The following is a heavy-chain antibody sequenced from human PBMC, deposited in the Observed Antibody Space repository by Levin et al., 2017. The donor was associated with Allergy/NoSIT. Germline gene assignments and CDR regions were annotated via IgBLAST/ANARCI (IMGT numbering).Heavy chain of an antibody. D-gene: IGHD6-19*01. V-gene: IGHV3-23*01. CDR3: AKDRPGNGWSY. Sequence: QSGGSLRLSCVGSGFMFMGWFRQAPGKGLEWVSAITGNGANTYYAESVKGRFTISRDNSRNTLYLQMNSLRPDDTALYYCAKDRPGNGWSYWGQGTLVTVSS. CDR1: GFMF. J-gene: IGHJ4*02. CDR2: ITGNGANT.